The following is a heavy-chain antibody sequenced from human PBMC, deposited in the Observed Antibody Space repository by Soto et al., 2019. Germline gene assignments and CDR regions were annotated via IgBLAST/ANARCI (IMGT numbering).Heavy chain of an antibody. CDR2: INAGNGYT. CDR1: GYTFNLYS. J-gene: IGHJ4*02. Sequence: GASVEVSCKASGYTFNLYSIHWVLQAPGQRLEWMGWINAGNGYTKYSHNFQGRVTITRDTSASTAYMELSSLRSEDTAVYYCARAAYYYDSSGFYHWGQGTLVTVSS. CDR3: ARAAYYYDSSGFYH. V-gene: IGHV1-3*01. D-gene: IGHD3-22*01.